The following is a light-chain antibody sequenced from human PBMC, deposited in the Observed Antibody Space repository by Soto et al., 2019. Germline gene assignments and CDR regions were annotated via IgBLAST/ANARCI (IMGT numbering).Light chain of an antibody. Sequence: QAVVTQPPSASGTPGQRVTISCSGSISNIGTNTINWYQQLPGTAPKLLIYSTNQRPSGVPDRFSGSKSDTSASLAISGLQSEDEADYYCESWDDSLNGRVFGTGTKVTVL. J-gene: IGLJ1*01. CDR2: STN. CDR3: ESWDDSLNGRV. CDR1: ISNIGTNT. V-gene: IGLV1-44*01.